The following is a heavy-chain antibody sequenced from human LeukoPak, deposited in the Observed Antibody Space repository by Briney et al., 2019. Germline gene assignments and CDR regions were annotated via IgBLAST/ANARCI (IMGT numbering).Heavy chain of an antibody. CDR2: IWYDGSNK. Sequence: PGGSLRLSCAASGFTFSSYGMHWVRQAPGKGLEWVAVIWYDGSNKYYADSVKGRFTISRDNSKNTLYLQMNSLRAEDTAVYYCAKEGPGYYDSSGPLQHWRQGTLVTVSS. CDR3: AKEGPGYYDSSGPLQH. D-gene: IGHD3-22*01. V-gene: IGHV3-33*06. J-gene: IGHJ1*01. CDR1: GFTFSSYG.